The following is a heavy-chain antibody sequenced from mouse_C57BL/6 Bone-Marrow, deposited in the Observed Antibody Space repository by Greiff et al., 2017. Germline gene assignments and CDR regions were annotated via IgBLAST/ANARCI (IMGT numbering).Heavy chain of an antibody. V-gene: IGHV1-81*01. CDR2: IYPRSGNT. CDR1: GYTFTSYG. Sequence: QVQLQQSGAELARPGASVTLSCKASGYTFTSYGISWVKQRTGQGLEWIGEIYPRSGNTYYNEKFKGKATLTADKSSRTAYMELRSLTSEDSAVYFCARTGWDWDFYVWGTGTTVTVSS. J-gene: IGHJ1*03. D-gene: IGHD1-1*02. CDR3: ARTGWDWDFYV.